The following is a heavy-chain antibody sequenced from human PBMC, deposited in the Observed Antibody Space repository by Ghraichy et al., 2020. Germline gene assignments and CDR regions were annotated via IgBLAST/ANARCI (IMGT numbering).Heavy chain of an antibody. CDR3: ARGPTTYYYDSSGYYN. D-gene: IGHD3-22*01. CDR2: INHSGST. CDR1: GGSFSGYY. V-gene: IGHV4-34*01. J-gene: IGHJ4*02. Sequence: SQTLSLTCAVYGGSFSGYYWSWIRQPPGKGLEWIGEINHSGSTNYNPSLKSRVTISVDTSKNQFSLKLSSVTAADTAVYYCARGPTTYYYDSSGYYNWGQGTLVTVSS.